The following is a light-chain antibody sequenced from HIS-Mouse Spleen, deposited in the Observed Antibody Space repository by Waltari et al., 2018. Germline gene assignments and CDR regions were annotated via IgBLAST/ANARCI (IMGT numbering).Light chain of an antibody. CDR1: QSVSISY. Sequence: EIVLTQSPGTLSLSPGERATLSCRARQSVSISYLAWYQQKPGQAPRLLIYGASSRATGIPDRFSGSGSGTDFTLTISRLEPEDFAVYYCQQYGSSPRTFGQGTKVEIK. CDR3: QQYGSSPRT. J-gene: IGKJ1*01. CDR2: GAS. V-gene: IGKV3-20*01.